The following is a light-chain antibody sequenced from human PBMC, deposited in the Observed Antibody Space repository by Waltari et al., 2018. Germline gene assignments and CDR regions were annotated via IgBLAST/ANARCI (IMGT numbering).Light chain of an antibody. CDR3: QHYNNYPPT. J-gene: IGKJ4*01. CDR1: QSISTW. CDR2: KAS. V-gene: IGKV1-5*03. Sequence: DIQMTQSPSILSASVGDTVTITCRNSQSISTWLAWYQQKPGKAPKLLISKASILESWVPSRFSGSGSGTEFTLTINSLQPDDFATFYCQHYNNYPPTFGGGTKVEIK.